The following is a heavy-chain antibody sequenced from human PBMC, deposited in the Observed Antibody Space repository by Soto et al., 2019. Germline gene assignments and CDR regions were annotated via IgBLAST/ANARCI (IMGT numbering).Heavy chain of an antibody. D-gene: IGHD1-26*01. J-gene: IGHJ5*02. CDR2: IYYSGST. Sequence: SETLSLTCTVSGVSISSSSYYWGWIRQPPGKGLEWIGSIYYSGSTYYNPSLKSRVTISVDASKNQFSLKLSSVTAADTAVYYCARLIVGASNWFDPWGQGTLVTVSS. CDR1: GVSISSSSYY. CDR3: ARLIVGASNWFDP. V-gene: IGHV4-39*01.